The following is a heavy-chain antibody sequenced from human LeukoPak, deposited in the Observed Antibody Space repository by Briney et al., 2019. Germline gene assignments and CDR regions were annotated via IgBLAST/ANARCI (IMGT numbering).Heavy chain of an antibody. CDR1: GGSISSGDYY. Sequence: SETLSLTCTVSGGSISSGDYYWSWIRQPPGKGLEWIGYIYYSGSTYYNPSLKSRVTISVDTSKNQFSLKLSSVTAADTAVYYCARSCSSTSCSTGAFDIWGQGTMVTVSS. J-gene: IGHJ3*02. D-gene: IGHD2-2*01. CDR3: ARSCSSTSCSTGAFDI. V-gene: IGHV4-30-4*08. CDR2: IYYSGST.